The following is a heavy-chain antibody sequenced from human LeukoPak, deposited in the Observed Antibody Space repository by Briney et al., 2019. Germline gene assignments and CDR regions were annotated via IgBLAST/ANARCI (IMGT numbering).Heavy chain of an antibody. CDR3: ARRYTSKAFDI. Sequence: PSETLSLTCTVSGGSISSYYWSWIRQPPGKGLEWIGYIYYSGSTNYNPSLKSRVTIPVDTSKNQFSLKLSSVTAADTAVYYCARRYTSKAFDIWGQGTMVTVSS. CDR2: IYYSGST. D-gene: IGHD4-11*01. J-gene: IGHJ3*02. CDR1: GGSISSYY. V-gene: IGHV4-59*01.